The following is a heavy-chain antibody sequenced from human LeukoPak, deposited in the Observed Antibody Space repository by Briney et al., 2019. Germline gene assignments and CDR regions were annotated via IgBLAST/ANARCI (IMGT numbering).Heavy chain of an antibody. CDR1: GGTFSSYA. CDR2: IIPIFGTA. V-gene: IGHV1-69*01. CDR3: AKNGDSSGWYPFYYFDY. D-gene: IGHD6-19*01. Sequence: GASVKVSCKASGGTFSSYAISWVRQAPGQGLEWMGGIIPIFGTANYAQKSQGRVTITADESTSTAYMELSSLRSEDTAVYYCAKNGDSSGWYPFYYFDYWGQGTLVTVSS. J-gene: IGHJ4*02.